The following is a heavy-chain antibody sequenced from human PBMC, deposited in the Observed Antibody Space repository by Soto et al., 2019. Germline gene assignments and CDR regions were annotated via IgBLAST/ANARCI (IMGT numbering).Heavy chain of an antibody. CDR3: ARDLVVRGEDDY. CDR2: INHSGST. J-gene: IGHJ4*02. Sequence: SETLSLTCAVYGGSFSGYYWTWIRQPPGTGLEWIGEINHSGSTNYNPSLKSRVTISVDTSKNQFSLKLTSVTAADTAVYYCARDLVVRGEDDYWGQGTLVTVSS. V-gene: IGHV4-34*01. D-gene: IGHD3-10*01. CDR1: GGSFSGYY.